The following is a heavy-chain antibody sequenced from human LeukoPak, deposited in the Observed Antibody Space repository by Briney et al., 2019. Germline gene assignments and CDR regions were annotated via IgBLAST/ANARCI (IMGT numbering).Heavy chain of an antibody. J-gene: IGHJ6*02. D-gene: IGHD6-13*01. CDR2: ISGRGDRT. V-gene: IGHV3-23*01. Sequence: PGGSLRLSCAASGFTFSSYAMSWVRQAPGKGLEWVSAISGRGDRTYYADSVKGRFTISRDNSKNTLYLQMNSLRAEDTAVYYCASPKSDSWYSSSWAPPLYYYGMDVWGQGTTVTVSS. CDR1: GFTFSSYA. CDR3: ASPKSDSWYSSSWAPPLYYYGMDV.